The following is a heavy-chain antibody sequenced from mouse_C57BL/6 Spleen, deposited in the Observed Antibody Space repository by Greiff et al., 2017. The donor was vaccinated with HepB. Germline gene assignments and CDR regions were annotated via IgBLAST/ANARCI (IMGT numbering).Heavy chain of an antibody. CDR3: ARYYYGSSYGWYFDV. D-gene: IGHD1-1*01. CDR1: GYSFTGYY. J-gene: IGHJ1*03. V-gene: IGHV1-42*01. CDR2: INPSTGGT. Sequence: VQLQQSGPELVKPGASVKISCKASGYSFTGYYMNWVKQSPEKSLEWIGEINPSTGGTTYNQKFKAKATLTVDKSSSTAYMQLKSLTSEDSAVYYCARYYYGSSYGWYFDVWGTGTTVTVSS.